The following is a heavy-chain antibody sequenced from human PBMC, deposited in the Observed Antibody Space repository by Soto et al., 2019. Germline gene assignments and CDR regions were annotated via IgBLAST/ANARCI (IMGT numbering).Heavy chain of an antibody. CDR1: GYSFTSYW. CDR2: IDPSDSQT. Sequence: PGESLKISCKGSGYSFTSYWISWVRQMPGKGLEWMGGIDPSDSQTYYSPSFRGHVTISATKSITTVFLQWSSLRASDTAMYYCARQIYGSDTGPNFQYYFDSWGQGTPVTVSS. CDR3: ARQIYGSDTGPNFQYYFDS. D-gene: IGHD2-8*02. V-gene: IGHV5-10-1*01. J-gene: IGHJ4*02.